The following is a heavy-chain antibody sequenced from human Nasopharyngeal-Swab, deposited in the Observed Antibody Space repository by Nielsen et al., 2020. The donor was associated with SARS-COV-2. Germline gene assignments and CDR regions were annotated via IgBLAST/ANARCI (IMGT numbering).Heavy chain of an antibody. Sequence: GGSLRLSCAASGLSFSSYAMSWVRQAPGKGLEWVSAISGSGGSTNYADSVKGRSTISRDNSKNTLYLQMNSLRVEDTAVYYCAKGAYVSTNTAMVPFDYWGQGILVTVSS. V-gene: IGHV3-23*01. J-gene: IGHJ4*02. CDR3: AKGAYVSTNTAMVPFDY. CDR2: ISGSGGST. D-gene: IGHD5-18*01. CDR1: GLSFSSYA.